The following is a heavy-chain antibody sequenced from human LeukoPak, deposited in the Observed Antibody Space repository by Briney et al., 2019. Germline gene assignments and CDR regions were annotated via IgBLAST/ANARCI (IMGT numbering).Heavy chain of an antibody. CDR1: GFTFSSDW. CDR2: IKQDGSEK. D-gene: IGHD2-15*01. Sequence: GESLRLSCAASGFTFSSDWMGWDRQARGRGLGWEANIKQDGSEKYYMDSVKGRFTISRDNAKNSLYLQMNSLRAEDTAVYYCARDYCSGGSCYPYYYYGMDVWGKGTTVTVSS. CDR3: ARDYCSGGSCYPYYYYGMDV. V-gene: IGHV3-7*03. J-gene: IGHJ6*04.